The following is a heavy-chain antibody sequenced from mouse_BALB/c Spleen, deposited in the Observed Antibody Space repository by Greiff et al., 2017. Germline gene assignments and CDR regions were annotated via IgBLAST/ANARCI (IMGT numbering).Heavy chain of an antibody. CDR1: GFTFSDYY. V-gene: IGHV5-4*02. J-gene: IGHJ4*01. Sequence: EVQRVESGGGLVKPGGSLKLSCAASGFTFSDYYMYWVRQTPEKRLEWVATISDGGSYTYYPDSVKGRFTISRDNAKNNLYLQMSSLKSEDTAMYYCAPYGNYAMDYWGQGTSVTVSS. CDR3: APYGNYAMDY. D-gene: IGHD2-1*01. CDR2: ISDGGSYT.